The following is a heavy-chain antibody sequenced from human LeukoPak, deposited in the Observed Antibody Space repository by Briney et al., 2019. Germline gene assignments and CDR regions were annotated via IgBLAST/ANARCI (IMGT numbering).Heavy chain of an antibody. Sequence: TGGSLRLSCAASGFTFSSYSMNWVRQAPGKGLEWVSYISSSSAIYYADSVKGRFTISRDNAKNSLYLQMNSLRAEDTAVYYRAKGSNYYDSSGYVHYWGQGTLVTVSS. J-gene: IGHJ4*02. D-gene: IGHD3-22*01. CDR2: ISSSSAI. CDR3: AKGSNYYDSSGYVHY. CDR1: GFTFSSYS. V-gene: IGHV3-48*04.